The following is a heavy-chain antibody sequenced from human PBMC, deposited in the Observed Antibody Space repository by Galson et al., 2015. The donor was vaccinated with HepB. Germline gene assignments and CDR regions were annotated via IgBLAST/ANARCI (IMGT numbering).Heavy chain of an antibody. CDR1: GGSISTYY. CDR2: IYYTGNT. V-gene: IGHV4-59*08. D-gene: IGHD5-12*01. Sequence: SETLSLTCTVSGGSISTYYWSWIRQPPGKGLEWIGYIYYTGNTNYNPSLKSRVTISVDTSKNQFSLELNSVTAADTAVYYCARHTGWLRYFDYWGQGTLVTVSS. J-gene: IGHJ4*02. CDR3: ARHTGWLRYFDY.